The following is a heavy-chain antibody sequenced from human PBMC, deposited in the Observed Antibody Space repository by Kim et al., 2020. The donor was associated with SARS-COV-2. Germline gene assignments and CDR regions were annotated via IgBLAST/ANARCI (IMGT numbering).Heavy chain of an antibody. CDR3: ARGAYGDVSFDY. CDR2: ISARDGHA. V-gene: IGHV1-18*04. Sequence: ASVKVSCKACGYMFTSYGFSWVRQAPGQGLEWLGWISARDGHAKYGQKVQGRVVMTTDTSTNTAYMELWSLRSDDTAMYYCARGAYGDVSFDYWGQGTLVTGSS. CDR1: GYMFTSYG. J-gene: IGHJ4*02. D-gene: IGHD4-17*01.